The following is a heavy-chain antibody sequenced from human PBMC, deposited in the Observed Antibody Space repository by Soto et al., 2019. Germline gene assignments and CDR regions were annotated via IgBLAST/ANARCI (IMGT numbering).Heavy chain of an antibody. CDR2: IKGDGSSR. J-gene: IGHJ4*02. V-gene: IGHV3-74*01. CDR3: VRDSTPYY. Sequence: GSLRLSCAASGFTFSSYWMHWVRQAPGKGLVWVSRIKGDGSSRNYADSVKGRFIISRDNAKNTVYLETDSLRAEDTAVYYCVRDSTPYYCGKGNLVTVYS. CDR1: GFTFSSYW.